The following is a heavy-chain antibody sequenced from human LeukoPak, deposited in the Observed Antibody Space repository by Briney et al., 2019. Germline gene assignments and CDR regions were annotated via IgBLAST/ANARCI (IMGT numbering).Heavy chain of an antibody. Sequence: ASVKVSCKASGAAFISSAISGVRQAPGQGREWVGGAIPILGSTKYAQKFQDRVSITADESTSTAYMELSSLRSVDTAVYYCARDDASATMGFDSWGQGTLVTVSS. CDR1: GAAFISSA. CDR3: ARDDASATMGFDS. V-gene: IGHV1-69*01. CDR2: AIPILGST. J-gene: IGHJ5*01. D-gene: IGHD1-26*01.